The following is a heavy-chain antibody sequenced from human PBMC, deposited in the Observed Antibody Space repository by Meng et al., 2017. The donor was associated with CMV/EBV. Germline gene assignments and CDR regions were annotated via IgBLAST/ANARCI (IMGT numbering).Heavy chain of an antibody. J-gene: IGHJ6*02. CDR1: GFTFSSYE. CDR3: ARDGAVAGTLGYYYYYGMDV. CDR2: ISSSGSNI. V-gene: IGHV3-48*03. Sequence: GESLKISCAASGFTFSSYEMNWVRQAPGKGLEWVSYISSSGSNIYYADSVKGRFTISRDNAKNSLYLQMNSLRAEDTAVYYCARDGAVAGTLGYYYYYGMDVWGQGTTVTVSS. D-gene: IGHD6-19*01.